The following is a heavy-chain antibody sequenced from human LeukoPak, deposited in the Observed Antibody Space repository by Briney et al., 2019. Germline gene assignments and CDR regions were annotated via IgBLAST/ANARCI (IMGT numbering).Heavy chain of an antibody. V-gene: IGHV3-23*01. CDR3: AKASGDCSGGSCYSYYYYGMDV. J-gene: IGHJ6*02. Sequence: GGSLRLSCAASGFTFSSYAMSWVRQAPGKGLEWVSAISGSGGSTYYADSVKGRFTISRDNSKNTLYLQMNSLRAEDTAVYYCAKASGDCSGGSCYSYYYYGMDVWGQGTTVTVSS. CDR2: ISGSGGST. CDR1: GFTFSSYA. D-gene: IGHD2-15*01.